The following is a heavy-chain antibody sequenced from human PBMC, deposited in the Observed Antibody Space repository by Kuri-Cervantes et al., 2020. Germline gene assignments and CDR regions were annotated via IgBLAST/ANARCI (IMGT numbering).Heavy chain of an antibody. Sequence: ASVKVSCKASGYTFTSYGISWVRQAPGQGLEWMGWISAYNGNTNYAQKLQGRVTMTTDTPTSTAYMELRSLRSDDTAVYYCARGVHDYSPGYYYYYMDVWGKGTTVTVSS. D-gene: IGHD4-11*01. CDR2: ISAYNGNT. J-gene: IGHJ6*03. CDR3: ARGVHDYSPGYYYYYMDV. CDR1: GYTFTSYG. V-gene: IGHV1-18*01.